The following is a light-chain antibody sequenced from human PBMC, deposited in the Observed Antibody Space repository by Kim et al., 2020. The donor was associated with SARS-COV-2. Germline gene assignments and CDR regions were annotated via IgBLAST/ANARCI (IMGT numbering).Light chain of an antibody. V-gene: IGLV3-19*01. CDR1: SRRNYY. Sequence: AMGQTVRITCQGNSRRNYYANWYQQKPGQAPVVVIYGKNNRLSGIPDRFSGSNSGSTASLTITGAQAEDEADYYCNSRDSSTNHLVFGGGTQLTVL. CDR3: NSRDSSTNHLV. J-gene: IGLJ2*01. CDR2: GKN.